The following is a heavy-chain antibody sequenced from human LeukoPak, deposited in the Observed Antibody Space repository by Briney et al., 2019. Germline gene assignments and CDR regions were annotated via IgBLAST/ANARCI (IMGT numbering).Heavy chain of an antibody. CDR3: ARGGYDFWSGYSSPWFDP. CDR1: GGSISSYY. Sequence: PSETLSLTCTVSGGSISSYYWSWIRQPPGKGLEWIGYIYYSGSTNYNPSLKSRVTISVDTSKNRFSLRLSSLTAADTAVYYCARGGYDFWSGYSSPWFDPWGQGTLVTVSS. J-gene: IGHJ5*02. D-gene: IGHD3-3*01. CDR2: IYYSGST. V-gene: IGHV4-59*08.